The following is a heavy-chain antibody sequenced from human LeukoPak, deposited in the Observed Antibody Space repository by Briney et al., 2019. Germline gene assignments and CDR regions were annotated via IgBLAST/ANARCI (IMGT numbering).Heavy chain of an antibody. CDR1: GFSLSTSGVG. CDR3: AHDEWELRSFDH. J-gene: IGHJ4*02. Sequence: SGPTLVKPTQTLTPTCTFSGFSLSTSGVGVGWIRQPPGKALERLSLIYWNDDKHYSPSLKNRLTITKDTSKNQLVLTMTNLPPVDPATYYCAHDEWELRSFDHWGQGTLVTVSS. D-gene: IGHD1-26*01. V-gene: IGHV2-5*01. CDR2: IYWNDDK.